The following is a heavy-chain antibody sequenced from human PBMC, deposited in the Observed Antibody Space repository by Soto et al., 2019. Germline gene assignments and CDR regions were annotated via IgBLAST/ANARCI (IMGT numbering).Heavy chain of an antibody. J-gene: IGHJ5*02. CDR3: ARDEAWEYSSGWSRFDP. CDR2: ISAYNGNT. CDR1: GYTFTSYG. V-gene: IGHV1-18*01. Sequence: ASVKVSCKASGYTFTSYGISWVRQAPGQGLEWMGWISAYNGNTNYAQKLQGRVTMTTDTSTSTAYMELRSLRSDDTAVYYCARDEAWEYSSGWSRFDPWGQGTMVTVSS. D-gene: IGHD6-19*01.